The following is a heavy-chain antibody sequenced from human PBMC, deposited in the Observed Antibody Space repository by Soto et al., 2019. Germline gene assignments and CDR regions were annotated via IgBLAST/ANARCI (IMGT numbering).Heavy chain of an antibody. CDR2: IYGGGTT. CDR1: GFTVSSKY. V-gene: IGHV3-53*01. Sequence: EVQLVESGGGLIQPGGSLRLSCAASGFTVSSKYMTWVRQAPGKGLEWVSVIYGGGTTYYADSVKGRFTISRDNSKNTLYLQLPSLRAEDTAVYYCVQTTGWPGFHFWGQGTLVTVSS. D-gene: IGHD6-19*01. CDR3: VQTTGWPGFHF. J-gene: IGHJ4*02.